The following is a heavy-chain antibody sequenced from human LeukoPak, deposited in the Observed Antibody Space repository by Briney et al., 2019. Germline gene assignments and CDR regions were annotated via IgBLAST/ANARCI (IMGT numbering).Heavy chain of an antibody. CDR3: AKGGNDYGDYLRWWGYYYYGMDV. CDR1: GFTFSSYA. Sequence: GGSLRLSCAASGFTFSSYAMSWVRQAPGKGLEWVSAISGGGGSTYYADSVKGRFTISRDNSKNTLYLQMNSLRAEDTAVYYCAKGGNDYGDYLRWWGYYYYGMDVWGQGTTVTVSS. J-gene: IGHJ6*02. V-gene: IGHV3-23*01. D-gene: IGHD4-17*01. CDR2: ISGGGGST.